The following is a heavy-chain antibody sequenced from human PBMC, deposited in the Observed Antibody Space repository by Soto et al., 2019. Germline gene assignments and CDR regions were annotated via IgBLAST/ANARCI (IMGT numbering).Heavy chain of an antibody. CDR3: TRDDVHFNGDRYYGVPMDV. D-gene: IGHD2-8*01. CDR1: GFSVSSKY. CDR2: IQSGGTT. J-gene: IGHJ6*04. Sequence: EVQLVESGGDLVQPGGSLRLSCAASGFSVSSKYLSWVGQAPGKGLEGVSLIQSGGTTYYAASVKGRFTISRDYSENTLFLQMNSLRVEDTAVYYCTRDDVHFNGDRYYGVPMDVWGKGTTVTVSA. V-gene: IGHV3-66*01.